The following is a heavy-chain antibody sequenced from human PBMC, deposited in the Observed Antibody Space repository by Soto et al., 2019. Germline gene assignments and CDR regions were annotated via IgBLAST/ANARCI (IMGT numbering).Heavy chain of an antibody. V-gene: IGHV3-53*01. CDR1: GFAVSSKY. Sequence: EVQLVESGGGLIQPGGSLRLSCAASGFAVSSKYRTWVRQAPGKGLEWVSVIYGGGTTYYADSVKGRFTISRDTSKNTLYLQMNSLRAEDTAVYDCVQTTGWPGFDFWGQGTLVTVSS. J-gene: IGHJ4*02. D-gene: IGHD6-19*01. CDR3: VQTTGWPGFDF. CDR2: IYGGGTT.